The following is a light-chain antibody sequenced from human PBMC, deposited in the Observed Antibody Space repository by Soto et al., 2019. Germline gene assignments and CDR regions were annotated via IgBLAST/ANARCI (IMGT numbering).Light chain of an antibody. CDR3: QQYGSSGT. J-gene: IGKJ1*01. CDR1: QSVSSTY. CDR2: GAS. V-gene: IGKV3-20*01. Sequence: EIVLTQSPATLSLSPGERSTLSCRASQSVSSTYLGWYQQKPGQAPRLLIYGASTRATGIPDRFSGSGSGTDFTLTISRLEPEDFAVYYCQQYGSSGTFGQGTKVDIK.